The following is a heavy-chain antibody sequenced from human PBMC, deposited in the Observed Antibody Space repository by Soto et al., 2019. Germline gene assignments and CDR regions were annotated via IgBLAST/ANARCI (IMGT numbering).Heavy chain of an antibody. D-gene: IGHD2-15*01. CDR3: ARHGSWYPPYYYYGMDV. CDR1: GDSIRNLY. Sequence: SSETLSLTCSVSGDSIRNLYWGWIRQPPGKGLAWIRSIYYSGSTYYNPSLKSRDTISVDTSKNQFSLKLSSVTAADTAVYYCARHGSWYPPYYYYGMDVWGQGTTVTVSS. V-gene: IGHV4-39*01. CDR2: IYYSGST. J-gene: IGHJ6*02.